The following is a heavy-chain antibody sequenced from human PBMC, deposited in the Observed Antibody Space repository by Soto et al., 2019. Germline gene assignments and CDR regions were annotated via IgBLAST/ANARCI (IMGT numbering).Heavy chain of an antibody. CDR3: ARERISMVRGVIDALYYYYYGMDV. V-gene: IGHV3-33*01. D-gene: IGHD3-10*01. J-gene: IGHJ6*02. Sequence: GGSLRLSCAASGFTFSSYGMHWVRQAPGKGLEWVAVIWYDGSNKYYADSVKGRFTISRDNSKNTLYLQMNSLRAEDTAVYYCARERISMVRGVIDALYYYYYGMDVWGQGTTVTVSS. CDR1: GFTFSSYG. CDR2: IWYDGSNK.